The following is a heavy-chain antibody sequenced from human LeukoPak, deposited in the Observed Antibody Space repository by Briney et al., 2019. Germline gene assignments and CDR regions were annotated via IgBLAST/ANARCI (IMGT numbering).Heavy chain of an antibody. CDR1: AGSVGWWRYY. J-gene: IGHJ5*02. CDR3: ARGPDRFDP. Sequence: SETLSLTYTDSAGSVGWWRYYRSWIRQPPGKGLEWIGYIYYSGSTNYNPSLKSRVTISVDTSKNQFSLKLSSVTAAGRAVYYCARGPDRFDPWGQGTLVTVSS. V-gene: IGHV4-61*01. D-gene: IGHD3-9*01. CDR2: IYYSGST.